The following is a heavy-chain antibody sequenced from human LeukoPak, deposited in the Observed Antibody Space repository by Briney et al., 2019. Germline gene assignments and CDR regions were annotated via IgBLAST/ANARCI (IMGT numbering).Heavy chain of an antibody. D-gene: IGHD3-22*01. V-gene: IGHV3-48*01. CDR1: GFTFSSYS. J-gene: IGHJ3*02. CDR2: ISSSSTI. Sequence: GGYLRLYCAASGFTFSSYSMNWVRQAPGKGLEWVSYISSSSTIYYADSVKGRFTISRDNAKNSLYLQMNSLRAEDTAVYYCARSHRSSGYYGDAFDIWGQGTMITVSS. CDR3: ARSHRSSGYYGDAFDI.